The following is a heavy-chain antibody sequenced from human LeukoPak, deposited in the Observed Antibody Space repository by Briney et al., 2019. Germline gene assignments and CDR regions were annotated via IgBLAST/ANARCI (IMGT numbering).Heavy chain of an antibody. CDR3: ARDTNNHFDY. J-gene: IGHJ4*02. V-gene: IGHV3-48*03. D-gene: IGHD1-14*01. CDR2: ISSSGSTI. CDR1: GFTFRSYE. Sequence: PGGSLRLSCAASGFTFRSYEMNWVRQAPGKGLEWVSYISSSGSTIYYADSVKGRFTISRDDAKNSLYLQMNSLRAEDTAVYYCARDTNNHFDYWGQGTLVTVSS.